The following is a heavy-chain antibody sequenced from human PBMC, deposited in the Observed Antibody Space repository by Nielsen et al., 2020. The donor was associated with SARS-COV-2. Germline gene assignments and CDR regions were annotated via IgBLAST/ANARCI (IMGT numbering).Heavy chain of an antibody. Sequence: GESLKISCAASGITFDDYGMSWVRQAPGKGLEWVSGINWNGGSTGYADSVKGRFTISRDNAKNSLYLQMNSLRAEDTALYHCASGYCSGGSCYFNYWGQGTLVTVSS. CDR2: INWNGGST. CDR1: GITFDDYG. J-gene: IGHJ4*02. D-gene: IGHD2-15*01. V-gene: IGHV3-20*01. CDR3: ASGYCSGGSCYFNY.